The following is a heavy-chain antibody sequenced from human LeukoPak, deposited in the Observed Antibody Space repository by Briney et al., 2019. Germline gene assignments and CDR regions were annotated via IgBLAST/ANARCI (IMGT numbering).Heavy chain of an antibody. CDR3: AKDPSPTVAGIQSLDY. Sequence: GGSLRLSCAVSGFTLSSDAMSWVRQAPGTGMGWVSAISSSGGSTNYADSVKGGLTISRDNSKNTLYLQMNSLRAEDTAVYYRAKDPSPTVAGIQSLDYWGQGTLVTVSS. CDR2: ISSSGGST. V-gene: IGHV3-23*01. D-gene: IGHD6-19*01. J-gene: IGHJ4*02. CDR1: GFTLSSDA.